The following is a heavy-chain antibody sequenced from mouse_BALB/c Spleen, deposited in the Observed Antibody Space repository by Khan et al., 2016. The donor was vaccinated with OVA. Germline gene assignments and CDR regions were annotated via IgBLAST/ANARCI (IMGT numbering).Heavy chain of an antibody. CDR2: ISSGGST. CDR1: GFTFSNYA. Sequence: EVELVESGGGLVKPGGSLKLSCAASGFTFSNYAMSWVRQTPEKRLEWVASISSGGSTYYPDSVKGRLTISRDNARNILYLQMSSLGSDDPAMYYCARDYWFAYWGQGTLVTVSA. J-gene: IGHJ3*01. CDR3: ARDYWFAY. V-gene: IGHV5-6-5*01.